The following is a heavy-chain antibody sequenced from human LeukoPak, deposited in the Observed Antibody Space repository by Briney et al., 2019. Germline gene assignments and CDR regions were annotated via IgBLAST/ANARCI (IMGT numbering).Heavy chain of an antibody. D-gene: IGHD3-22*01. Sequence: GESLKISCKGSGYSFTSYWIGWVRQMPGKGQEWMGIIYPGDSDTRYSPSFQGQVTISADKSISTAYLQWSSLKASDTAMYYCARRDSSGYYHSPDAFDIWGRGTMVTVSS. J-gene: IGHJ3*02. CDR3: ARRDSSGYYHSPDAFDI. CDR2: IYPGDSDT. V-gene: IGHV5-51*01. CDR1: GYSFTSYW.